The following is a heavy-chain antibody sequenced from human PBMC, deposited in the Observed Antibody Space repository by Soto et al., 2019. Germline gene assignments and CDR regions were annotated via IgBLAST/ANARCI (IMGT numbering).Heavy chain of an antibody. D-gene: IGHD2-2*01. CDR3: AKTSNIVVVPDY. V-gene: IGHV3-30-3*02. Sequence: PGGSLRLSCAASGFTFSSYAMHWVRQAPGKGLEWVAVISYDGSNKYYADSVKGRFTISRDNSKNTLYLQMNSLRAEDTAVYYCAKTSNIVVVPDYWGQGTLVTVSS. CDR1: GFTFSSYA. J-gene: IGHJ4*02. CDR2: ISYDGSNK.